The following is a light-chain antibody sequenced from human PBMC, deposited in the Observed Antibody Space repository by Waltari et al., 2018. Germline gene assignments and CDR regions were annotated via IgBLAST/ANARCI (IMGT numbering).Light chain of an antibody. Sequence: SYELTQPLSVSVALGQTAIITCGGHNIGTKSVSWYQQKPGQAPVVVIYRDTSRPSEVSERISGSNSGNTATLTIIRAQVADEADYYCQVGDTNTRVFGRGTKVTVL. CDR1: NIGTKS. V-gene: IGLV3-9*01. J-gene: IGLJ3*02. CDR3: QVGDTNTRV. CDR2: RDT.